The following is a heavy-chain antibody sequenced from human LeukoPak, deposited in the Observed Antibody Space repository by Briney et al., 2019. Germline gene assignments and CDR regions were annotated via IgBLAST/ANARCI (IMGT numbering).Heavy chain of an antibody. Sequence: GRSLRLSCAASGFTFSSYGMHWVRQAPGKGLEWVAVIWYDGSNKYYADSVKGRFTISRDNSKNTLYLQMNSLRAEDTAVYYCAREHYDSSGYYYFDYRGQGTLVTVSS. CDR3: AREHYDSSGYYYFDY. J-gene: IGHJ4*02. V-gene: IGHV3-33*01. CDR2: IWYDGSNK. D-gene: IGHD3-22*01. CDR1: GFTFSSYG.